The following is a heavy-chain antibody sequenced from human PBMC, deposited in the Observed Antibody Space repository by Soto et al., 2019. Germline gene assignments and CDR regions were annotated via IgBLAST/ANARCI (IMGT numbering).Heavy chain of an antibody. CDR2: INQDGSEK. D-gene: IGHD2-15*01. J-gene: IGHJ3*02. Sequence: EAQLVESGGALVQPGGSLRLSCAASGFTFSNYYMSWFRQAPGKGLQWVASINQDGSEKYSVDSVKGRFTISRDNGKNSVYLQMKSLRVEDTAVYYCERYVGEIWGHGTKVTVSS. CDR3: ERYVGEI. V-gene: IGHV3-7*03. CDR1: GFTFSNYY.